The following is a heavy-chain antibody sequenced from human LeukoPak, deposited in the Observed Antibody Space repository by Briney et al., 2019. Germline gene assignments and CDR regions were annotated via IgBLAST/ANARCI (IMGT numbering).Heavy chain of an antibody. CDR2: KHRGGST. V-gene: IGHV4-38-2*01. D-gene: IGHD1-1*01. Sequence: PSETLSLTCAVSGYPISSGYYWGWIRQPPGKGLEWIGSKHRGGSTYYNPSLESRVTISIDASMNQFSLRLSSVPAADTTDTAVYYCARSWNFGRAVEAFDIWGQGIMVTVSS. J-gene: IGHJ3*02. CDR3: ARSWNFGRAVEAFDI. CDR1: GYPISSGYY.